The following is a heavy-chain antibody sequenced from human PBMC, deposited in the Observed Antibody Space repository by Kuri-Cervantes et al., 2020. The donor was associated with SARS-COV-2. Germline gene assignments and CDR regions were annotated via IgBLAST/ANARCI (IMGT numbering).Heavy chain of an antibody. J-gene: IGHJ6*03. CDR2: MNPNSGNT. D-gene: IGHD4-17*01. V-gene: IGHV1-8*03. CDR3: ARTLVRRGDYGYYYFYMDV. Sequence: ASVKVSCKASTYTFTTYDINWVRQATGQGLEWMGWMNPNSGNTGYAQKFQGRVTITRNTSISTAYMELSSLRSEGTAVYYCARTLVRRGDYGYYYFYMDVWGRGTTVNVSS. CDR1: TYTFTTYD.